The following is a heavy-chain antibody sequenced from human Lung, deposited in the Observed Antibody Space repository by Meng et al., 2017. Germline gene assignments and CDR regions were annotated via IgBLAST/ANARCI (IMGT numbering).Heavy chain of an antibody. CDR1: GGSFSGYY. CDR2: IIDSGST. V-gene: IGHV4-34*02. CDR3: VRRTYSSGWYFDY. J-gene: IGHJ4*02. D-gene: IGHD6-19*01. Sequence: QVQLQQWGAGLSKPSETLSLTCAVYGGSFSGYYWSWIRQPPGKGLEWIGEIIDSGSTNYNPSLKSRVTISVDTSKNQFSLRVSSVTAADRAVYYCVRRTYSSGWYFDYWGQGTLVTVSS.